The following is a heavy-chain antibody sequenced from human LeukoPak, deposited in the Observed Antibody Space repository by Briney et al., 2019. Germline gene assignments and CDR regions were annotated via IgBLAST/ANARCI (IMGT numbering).Heavy chain of an antibody. CDR3: AKGLLGAARNNWFDP. CDR1: GFTFSSYA. D-gene: IGHD6-6*01. J-gene: IGHJ5*02. CDR2: ISGSGDTT. Sequence: GGSLRLSCAAFGFTFSSYAMSWVRQAPGKGLEWVSAISGSGDTTYYADSVKGRFTISRANSKNTLYLQMNSLRADDTAVYYCAKGLLGAARNNWFDPWGQGTLVTVSS. V-gene: IGHV3-23*01.